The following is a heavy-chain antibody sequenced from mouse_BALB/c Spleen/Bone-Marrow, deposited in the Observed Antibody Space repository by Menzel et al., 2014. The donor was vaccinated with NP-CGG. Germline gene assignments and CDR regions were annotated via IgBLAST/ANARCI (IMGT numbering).Heavy chain of an antibody. CDR2: IDPANGNT. V-gene: IGHV14-3*02. CDR3: ARYYYGFYFDY. D-gene: IGHD1-1*01. Sequence: EVQLQQSGAELVKPGASVKLSCTASGFNIKDTYMHWVKQRPEQGLEWIGRIDPANGNTKYDPKFQGKATITADTSSNTAYLQLSSLTSEYTAVYYCARYYYGFYFDYWGQGTTITVSS. CDR1: GFNIKDTY. J-gene: IGHJ2*01.